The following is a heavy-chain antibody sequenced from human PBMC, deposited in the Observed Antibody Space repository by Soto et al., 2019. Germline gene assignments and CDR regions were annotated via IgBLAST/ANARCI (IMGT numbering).Heavy chain of an antibody. CDR2: IDPSDSQT. V-gene: IGHV5-10-1*01. CDR3: ARQIYDSDTGPNFQYYFDS. CDR1: GYSFAGYW. J-gene: IGHJ4*02. Sequence: GESLKIFCKGSGYSFAGYWITWVRQKPGKGLEWMGRIDPSDSQTYYSPSFRGHVTISATKSITTVFLQWSSLRASDTAMYYCARQIYDSDTGPNFQYYFDSWGQGTPVTVSS. D-gene: IGHD3-22*01.